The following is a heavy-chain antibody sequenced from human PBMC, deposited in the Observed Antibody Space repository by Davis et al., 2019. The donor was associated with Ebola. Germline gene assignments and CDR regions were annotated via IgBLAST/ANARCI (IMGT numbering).Heavy chain of an antibody. V-gene: IGHV1-18*01. D-gene: IGHD1-26*01. CDR3: ARGGWELLYGRFDY. CDR2: ISAYNGNT. Sequence: ASVKVSCKASGYTFTSYAISWVQQAPGQGLEWMGWISAYNGNTNYAQKLQGRVTMTTDTSTSTAYMELSSLRSEDTAVYYCARGGWELLYGRFDYWGQGTLVTVSS. CDR1: GYTFTSYA. J-gene: IGHJ4*02.